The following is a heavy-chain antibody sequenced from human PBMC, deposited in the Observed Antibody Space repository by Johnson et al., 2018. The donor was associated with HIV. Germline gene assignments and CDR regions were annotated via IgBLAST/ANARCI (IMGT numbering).Heavy chain of an antibody. CDR3: AREIIAAADDI. CDR1: GFTFSNAW. Sequence: VQLVESGGGLVKPGGSLRLSCAASGFTFSNAWMSWVRQAPGKGLEWVANIKQDGSEKYYVDSVKGRFTISRDNAKNSLYLQMNSLRAEDTAVYYCAREIIAAADDIWGQGTMVTVSS. CDR2: IKQDGSEK. V-gene: IGHV3-7*01. J-gene: IGHJ3*02. D-gene: IGHD6-13*01.